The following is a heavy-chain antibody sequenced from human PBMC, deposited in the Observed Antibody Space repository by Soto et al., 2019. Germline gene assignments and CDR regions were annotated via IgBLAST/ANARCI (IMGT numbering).Heavy chain of an antibody. D-gene: IGHD6-6*01. CDR3: ARGRSLAPRQVDS. CDR1: GYSFTSYW. V-gene: IGHV5-51*01. Sequence: TGESLKISCNGSGYSFTSYWIGWARQMPGKGLEWMGIIYPGDSDTRYSPSFQGQVTISADKSISTAYLQWSSLKASDTAMYYCARGRSLAPRQVDSWGQGTLVTVSS. CDR2: IYPGDSDT. J-gene: IGHJ4*02.